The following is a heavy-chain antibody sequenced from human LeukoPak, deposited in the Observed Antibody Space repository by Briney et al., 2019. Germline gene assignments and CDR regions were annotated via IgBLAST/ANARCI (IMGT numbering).Heavy chain of an antibody. CDR1: GFTFSRYS. Sequence: PGGSLRLSCVASGFTFSRYSMNWVRQAPGKGLEWVSSISTSSTYIYYADSVKGRSTISRDNAKNSLYLQMNSLRAEDTAVYLCARTGKDSSGYYTDYWGQGTLVTVSS. CDR2: ISTSSTYI. CDR3: ARTGKDSSGYYTDY. D-gene: IGHD3-22*01. J-gene: IGHJ4*02. V-gene: IGHV3-21*01.